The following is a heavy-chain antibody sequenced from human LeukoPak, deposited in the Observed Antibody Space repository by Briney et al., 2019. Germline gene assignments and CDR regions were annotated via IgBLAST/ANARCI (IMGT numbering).Heavy chain of an antibody. CDR2: IIPIFGTA. Sequence: SVKVSCKASGGTFSSYAISWVRQAPGQGLEWMGGIIPIFGTANYAQKLQGRVTITTDESTSTAYMELSSLRSEDTAVYYCARTPTPYYYDSSGYYYFDYWGQGTLVTVSS. D-gene: IGHD3-22*01. V-gene: IGHV1-69*05. J-gene: IGHJ4*02. CDR3: ARTPTPYYYDSSGYYYFDY. CDR1: GGTFSSYA.